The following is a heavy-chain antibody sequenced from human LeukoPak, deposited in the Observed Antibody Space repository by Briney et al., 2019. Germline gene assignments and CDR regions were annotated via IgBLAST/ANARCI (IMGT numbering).Heavy chain of an antibody. CDR1: GGSISSGGHS. CDR3: ARGSSWYLSDC. CDR2: ISYSGST. D-gene: IGHD6-13*01. V-gene: IGHV4-31*03. J-gene: IGHJ4*02. Sequence: SQTLSLTCTVSGGSISSGGHSWSWIRQPPGKGLEWIGYISYSGSTYYNPSLKSRVTISVDTSKNQFSLKLSSVTAADTAVYYCARGSSWYLSDCWGQGTLVTVSS.